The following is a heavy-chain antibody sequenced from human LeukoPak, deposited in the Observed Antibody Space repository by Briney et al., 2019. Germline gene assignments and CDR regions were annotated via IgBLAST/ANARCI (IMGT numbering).Heavy chain of an antibody. CDR2: IYCSGST. CDR1: RGSISSYY. V-gene: IGHV4-59*01. J-gene: IGHJ6*02. CDR3: ARTGSGSPYYYYGMDV. D-gene: IGHD3-10*01. Sequence: SETLSLTCTVSRGSISSYYWSWIRQPPGKGLEWIGYIYCSGSTNYNPSLKSRVTISVDTSKNRFSLKLSSVTAANTAVYYCARTGSGSPYYYYGMDVWGQGTTVTVSS.